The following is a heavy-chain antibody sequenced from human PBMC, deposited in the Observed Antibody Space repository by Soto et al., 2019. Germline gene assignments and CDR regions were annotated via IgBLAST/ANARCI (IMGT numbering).Heavy chain of an antibody. Sequence: WSLRLSCAASGFTFSSYAMHWVRQAPGKGLEWVAVISYDGSNKYYADSVKGRFTISRDNSKNTLYLQMNSLRVEDTAPYYCARDRLDVVVPAAILAYWGQGTLVTVYS. CDR3: ARDRLDVVVPAAILAY. V-gene: IGHV3-30-3*01. CDR2: ISYDGSNK. D-gene: IGHD2-2*02. J-gene: IGHJ4*02. CDR1: GFTFSSYA.